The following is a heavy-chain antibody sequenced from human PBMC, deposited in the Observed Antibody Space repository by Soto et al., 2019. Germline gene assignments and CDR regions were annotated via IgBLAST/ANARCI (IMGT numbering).Heavy chain of an antibody. V-gene: IGHV4-30-4*01. J-gene: IGHJ4*02. CDR2: IYYSGST. Sequence: QVQLQESGPGLVKPSQTLSLTCTVSGGSISSGDYYWSWIRQPPGKGLEWIGYIYYSGSTYYNPSFTSRVTISEDTSKTLFPLKLSSVTAADTAVYCWARTNFMTTGGGADYWGQGTLVTVSS. CDR1: GGSISSGDYY. D-gene: IGHD4-17*01. CDR3: ARTNFMTTGGGADY.